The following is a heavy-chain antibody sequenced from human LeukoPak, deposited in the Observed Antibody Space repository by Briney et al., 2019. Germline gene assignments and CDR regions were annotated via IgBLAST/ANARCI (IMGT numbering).Heavy chain of an antibody. CDR3: VRLGGGDAFDI. J-gene: IGHJ3*02. V-gene: IGHV3-73*01. Sequence: GGSLRLSCAASGFTFSRFAMHWVRQAPGKGLEWVGRIRSKANGYTTAYGETVKGRFTITRDDSKRSAFVQMSSLKSEDTAVYYCVRLGGGDAFDIWGPGTRVTVSS. CDR2: IRSKANGYTT. D-gene: IGHD2-15*01. CDR1: GFTFSRFA.